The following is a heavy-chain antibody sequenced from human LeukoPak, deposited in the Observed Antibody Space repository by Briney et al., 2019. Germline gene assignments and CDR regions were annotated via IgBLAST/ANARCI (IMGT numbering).Heavy chain of an antibody. Sequence: SVKVSCKASGGTFSSYAISWVRQAPGQGLEWMGGIIPIFGTANYAQKFQGRVTITTDESTSTAYMELSSLRSEDTAVYYCARVNVEYSYGPHYYYYYMDVWGKGTTVTVSS. CDR1: GGTFSSYA. CDR2: IIPIFGTA. J-gene: IGHJ6*03. CDR3: ARVNVEYSYGPHYYYYYMDV. D-gene: IGHD5-18*01. V-gene: IGHV1-69*05.